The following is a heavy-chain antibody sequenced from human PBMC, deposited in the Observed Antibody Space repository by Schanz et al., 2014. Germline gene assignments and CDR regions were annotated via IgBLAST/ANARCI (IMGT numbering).Heavy chain of an antibody. Sequence: EVQLLESGGGLVQPGGSLKLSCAASGLIFSIYVMSWVRQAPGKGLEWVSTIGTSGGTNYAESVKGRFTISRDNSKNTLYLQMNSLRAEDTAVYYCAKVRYSSGWRGDYFDEWGQGTLVTVAS. J-gene: IGHJ4*02. CDR1: GLIFSIYV. CDR2: IGTSGGT. CDR3: AKVRYSSGWRGDYFDE. V-gene: IGHV3-23*01. D-gene: IGHD6-25*01.